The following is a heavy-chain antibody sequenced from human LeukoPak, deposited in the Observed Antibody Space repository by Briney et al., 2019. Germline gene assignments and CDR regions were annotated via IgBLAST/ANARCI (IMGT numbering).Heavy chain of an antibody. Sequence: GGSLRLSCAASGFTFRTHWMSWVRQAPGKAPEWVANIKQDGSEKYYVDSVKGRFTISRDNVENSLYLQMNSLRAEDTAVYYCARRSPRDILYYTYWYFDLWGRGTLVTVSS. V-gene: IGHV3-7*01. CDR1: GFTFRTHW. CDR2: IKQDGSEK. CDR3: ARRSPRDILYYTYWYFDL. J-gene: IGHJ2*01. D-gene: IGHD1-26*01.